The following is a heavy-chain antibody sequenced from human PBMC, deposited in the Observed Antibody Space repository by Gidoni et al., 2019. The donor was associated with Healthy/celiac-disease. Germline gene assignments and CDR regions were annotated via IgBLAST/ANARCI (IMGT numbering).Heavy chain of an antibody. D-gene: IGHD2-15*01. CDR1: GFTFSSYA. CDR3: ARDPDRYYSYFDY. V-gene: IGHV3-30-3*01. J-gene: IGHJ4*02. CDR2: ISYDGSNK. Sequence: QVQLVESGGGVVQPGRSLRLSCSASGFTFSSYAMHWVRQAPGKGLEWVAVISYDGSNKYYADSVKGRFTISRDNSKNTLYLQMNSLRAEDTAVYYCARDPDRYYSYFDYWGQGTLVTVSS.